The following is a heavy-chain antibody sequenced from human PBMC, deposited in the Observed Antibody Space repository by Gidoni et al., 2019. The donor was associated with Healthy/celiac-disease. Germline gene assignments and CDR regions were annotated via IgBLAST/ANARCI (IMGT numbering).Heavy chain of an antibody. CDR2: INPSGGST. D-gene: IGHD3-16*01. Sequence: QVQLVQSGAEVKKPGASVKVSCQTSGYTFTSYYMHWVRQAPGQGLEWMGIINPSGGSTSYAQKFQGRVTMTRDTSTSTVYMELSSLRSEDTAVYYCARVDYPNWFDPWGQGTLVTVSS. CDR3: ARVDYPNWFDP. CDR1: GYTFTSYY. J-gene: IGHJ5*02. V-gene: IGHV1-46*01.